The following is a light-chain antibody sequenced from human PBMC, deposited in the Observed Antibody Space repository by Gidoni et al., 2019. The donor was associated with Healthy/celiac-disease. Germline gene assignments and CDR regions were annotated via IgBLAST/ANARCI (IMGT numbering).Light chain of an antibody. CDR2: LGS. Sequence: DIVMTKSPLSLPVTPGEPASISCRSSQSLLHSNGYNYLDWYLQEPGQSPQLLIYLGSNRASGVPDRFSGSGSGTDFTLKISRVEAEDVGVYYCMQALQTPRFXPXTKVDIK. CDR1: QSLLHSNGYNY. J-gene: IGKJ3*01. CDR3: MQALQTPR. V-gene: IGKV2-28*01.